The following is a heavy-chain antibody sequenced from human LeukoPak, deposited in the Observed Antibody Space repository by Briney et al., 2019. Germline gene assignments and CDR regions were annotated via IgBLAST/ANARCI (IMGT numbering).Heavy chain of an antibody. D-gene: IGHD6-19*01. Sequence: PGGSLRLSCAASGFTFSSYAMSWVRQAPGKGLEWVSAISGSGGSTYYADSLKGRFTISRENSKHTLYLQMNSLRAEDTAVYYCAKDRGAVAGYYFDYWGQGTLVTVSS. J-gene: IGHJ4*02. CDR3: AKDRGAVAGYYFDY. CDR1: GFTFSSYA. V-gene: IGHV3-23*01. CDR2: ISGSGGST.